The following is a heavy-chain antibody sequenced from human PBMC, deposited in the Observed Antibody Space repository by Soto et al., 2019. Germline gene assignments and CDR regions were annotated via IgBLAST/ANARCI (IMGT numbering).Heavy chain of an antibody. CDR1: GGTFSSYA. CDR3: ARESADQYSGSYD. Sequence: SVEVSCKASGGTFSSYASRWVRQAPGQGLEWMGGIIPIFGTANYAQKFQGRVTITADESTSTAYMELSSLRSEDTAVYYCARESADQYSGSYDWGQGTLVTVSS. J-gene: IGHJ4*02. CDR2: IIPIFGTA. D-gene: IGHD1-26*01. V-gene: IGHV1-69*13.